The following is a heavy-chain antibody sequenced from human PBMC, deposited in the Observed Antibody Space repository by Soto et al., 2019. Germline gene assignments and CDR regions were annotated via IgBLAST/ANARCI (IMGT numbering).Heavy chain of an antibody. D-gene: IGHD3-3*01. CDR2: IYYSGST. Sequence: SETLSLTCTVSGVSIGSSSAYWGWIRQPPGQGLEWIGTIYYSGSTYYNPSLSSRLIISVDTSKNQFSLKLSSVTAADTAVYYCARLFFGFGIEGYCYGMAVPGQRTTVIGS. CDR1: GVSIGSSSAY. V-gene: IGHV4-39*01. CDR3: ARLFFGFGIEGYCYGMAV. J-gene: IGHJ6*02.